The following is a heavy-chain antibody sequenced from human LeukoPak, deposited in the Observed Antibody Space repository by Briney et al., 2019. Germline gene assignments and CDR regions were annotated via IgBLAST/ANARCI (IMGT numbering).Heavy chain of an antibody. CDR3: AKDPLSYYYYYYMDV. CDR2: ISGSGGST. Sequence: GGSLRLSCAASGFTFSSYAMSWVRQAPGKGLEWVSAISGSGGSTYYADSVKGRFTISRDNSKNTPYLQMNSLRAEDTAVYYCAKDPLSYYYYYYMDVWGKGTTVTVSS. V-gene: IGHV3-23*01. J-gene: IGHJ6*03. CDR1: GFTFSSYA.